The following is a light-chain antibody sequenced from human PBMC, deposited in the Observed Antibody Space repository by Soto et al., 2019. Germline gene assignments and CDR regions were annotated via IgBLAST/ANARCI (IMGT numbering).Light chain of an antibody. J-gene: IGLJ2*01. V-gene: IGLV7-43*01. Sequence: QAVVTQEPSLTVSPGGTVTLTCASSTGAVTSGYYSNWFQQKPGQAPRALIYGTSNKHSWTPARLSDSLLGGKAVLTLSGVQPEDEAEYYCLLYYAGAVVFGGGTKLTVL. CDR2: GTS. CDR1: TGAVTSGYY. CDR3: LLYYAGAVV.